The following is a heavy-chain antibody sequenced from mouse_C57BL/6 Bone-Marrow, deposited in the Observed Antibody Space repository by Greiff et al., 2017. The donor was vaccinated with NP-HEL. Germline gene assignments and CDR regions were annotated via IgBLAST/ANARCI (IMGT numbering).Heavy chain of an antibody. D-gene: IGHD2-5*01. J-gene: IGHJ3*01. CDR3: AVYYSNHQAWFAY. Sequence: VQLKESGPELVKPGASVKISCKASGYSFTDYNMNWVKQSNGKSLEWIGVINPNYGTTSYNQKFKGKATLTVDQSSSTAYMQLNSLTSEDSAVYYCAVYYSNHQAWFAYWGQGTLVTVSA. CDR2: INPNYGTT. V-gene: IGHV1-39*01. CDR1: GYSFTDYN.